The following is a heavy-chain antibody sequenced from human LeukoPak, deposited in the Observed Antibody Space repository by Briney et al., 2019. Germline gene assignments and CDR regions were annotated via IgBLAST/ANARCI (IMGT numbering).Heavy chain of an antibody. CDR2: IYPGDSDT. D-gene: IGHD3-3*01. V-gene: IGHV5-51*01. CDR1: GYSFTSYW. CDR3: ARQRDSAYYDFWSGYFFFDY. J-gene: IGHJ4*02. Sequence: PGESLKISCKGSGYSFTSYWIGWVRQMPGKGLEWMGIIYPGDSDTRYSPSFQGQVTISADKSTSTAYLQWSSLKASDTAMYYCARQRDSAYYDFWSGYFFFDYWGQGTLVTVSS.